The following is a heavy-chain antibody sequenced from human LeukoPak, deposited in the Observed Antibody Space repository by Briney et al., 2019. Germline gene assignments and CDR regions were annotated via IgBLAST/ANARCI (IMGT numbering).Heavy chain of an antibody. Sequence: SETLSLTCTVSGGSISSSSYYWGWIRQPPGKGLEWIGSIYYSGSTYYNPSLKSRVTISVDTSKNQFSLKLSSVTAADTAVYYCARFIVVVPAGALGYCSGGSCYSSYFDLWGRGTLVTVSS. J-gene: IGHJ2*01. V-gene: IGHV4-39*07. CDR3: ARFIVVVPAGALGYCSGGSCYSSYFDL. CDR1: GGSISSSSYY. CDR2: IYYSGST. D-gene: IGHD2-15*01.